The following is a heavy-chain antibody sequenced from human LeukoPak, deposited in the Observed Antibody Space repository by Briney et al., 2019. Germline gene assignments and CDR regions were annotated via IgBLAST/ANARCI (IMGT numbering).Heavy chain of an antibody. D-gene: IGHD3-22*01. CDR2: INPSGGGT. CDR1: GYTFTSYY. Sequence: ASVKVSCKASGYTFTSYYMHWVRQAPGQGLERMGIINPSGGGTTCAQKFQGRVTMTRDTSTSIVYMELSSLRSEDTAVYYCARILSYDSSGYYSPRFDYWGQGTLVTVSS. J-gene: IGHJ4*02. CDR3: ARILSYDSSGYYSPRFDY. V-gene: IGHV1-46*01.